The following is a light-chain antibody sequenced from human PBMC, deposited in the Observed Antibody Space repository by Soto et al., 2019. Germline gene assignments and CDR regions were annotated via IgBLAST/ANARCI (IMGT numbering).Light chain of an antibody. Sequence: MTQSPSSLSASVGDRVTITCRASQSISSYLNWYQQKPGQAPRLLIYGASTRATGIPARFSGSGSGTEFTLTINSLQSEDFAVYYCQQYNNWPRTFGQGTKVDIK. CDR3: QQYNNWPRT. V-gene: IGKV3-15*01. CDR2: GAS. J-gene: IGKJ1*01. CDR1: QSISSY.